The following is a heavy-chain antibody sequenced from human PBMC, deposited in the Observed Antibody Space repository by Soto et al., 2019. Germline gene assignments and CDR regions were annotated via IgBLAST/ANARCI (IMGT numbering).Heavy chain of an antibody. CDR2: ISSSSSTI. J-gene: IGHJ3*02. CDR3: ARDRTYYYGSGSYYNPSFDI. V-gene: IGHV3-48*02. Sequence: TGGSVRLSCAASGFTFSSYSMNWVRQAPGKGLEWVSYISSSSSTIYYADSVKGRFTISRDNAKNSLYLQMNSLRDEDTAVYYCARDRTYYYGSGSYYNPSFDIWGQGTMVTVSS. D-gene: IGHD3-10*01. CDR1: GFTFSSYS.